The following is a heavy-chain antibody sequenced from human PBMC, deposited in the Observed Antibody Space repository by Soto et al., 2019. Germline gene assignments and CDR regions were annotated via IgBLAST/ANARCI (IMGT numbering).Heavy chain of an antibody. CDR1: GFTFSSYA. Sequence: PGGSLRLSCAASGFTFSSYAMSWVRQAPGKGLEWVSAISGSGGSTYYADSVKGRFTISRDNSKNTPYLQMNSLRAEDTAVYYCAKGSVVVVPAARSTFDDRGQGTLVTVSS. CDR3: AKGSVVVVPAARSTFDD. CDR2: ISGSGGST. J-gene: IGHJ4*02. V-gene: IGHV3-23*01. D-gene: IGHD2-2*01.